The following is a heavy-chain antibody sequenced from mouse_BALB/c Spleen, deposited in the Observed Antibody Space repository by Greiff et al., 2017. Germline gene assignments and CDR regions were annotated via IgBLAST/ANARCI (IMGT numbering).Heavy chain of an antibody. Sequence: VQLQQSGPQLVRPGASVKISCKASGYSFTSYWMHWVKQRPGQGLEWIGMIDPSDSETRLNQKFKDKATLTVDKSSSTAYMQLSSPTSEDSAVYYCARGPTGTGPYYYAMDYWGQGTSVTVSS. CDR1: GYSFTSYW. CDR2: IDPSDSET. D-gene: IGHD4-1*02. V-gene: IGHV1S127*01. J-gene: IGHJ4*01. CDR3: ARGPTGTGPYYYAMDY.